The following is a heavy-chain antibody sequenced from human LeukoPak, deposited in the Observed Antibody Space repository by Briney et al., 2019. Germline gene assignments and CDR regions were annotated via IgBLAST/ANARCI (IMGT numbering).Heavy chain of an antibody. CDR1: GFTFSSYG. CDR3: ARGHTYYYGSGSYYNYDAFDI. J-gene: IGHJ3*02. Sequence: PGGSLRLSCAASGFTFSSYGMHWVRQAPGKGLEWVAFIRYDGSNKYCADSVKGRFTISRDNSKNTLYLQMNSLRAEDTAVYYCARGHTYYYGSGSYYNYDAFDIWGQGTMVTVSS. CDR2: IRYDGSNK. V-gene: IGHV3-30*02. D-gene: IGHD3-10*01.